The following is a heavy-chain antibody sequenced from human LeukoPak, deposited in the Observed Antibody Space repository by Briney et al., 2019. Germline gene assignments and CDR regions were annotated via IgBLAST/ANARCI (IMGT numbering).Heavy chain of an antibody. CDR2: INHSGST. D-gene: IGHD5-18*01. CDR3: ATRGTVDTAMDDY. Sequence: SETLSLTCAVYGGSFSGYYWSWIRQPPGKGLEWIGEINHSGSTNYNPSLKSRVTISVDTSKNQFSLKLSSVTAAHTAVYYCATRGTVDTAMDDYWGQGTLVTVSS. CDR1: GGSFSGYY. V-gene: IGHV4-34*01. J-gene: IGHJ4*02.